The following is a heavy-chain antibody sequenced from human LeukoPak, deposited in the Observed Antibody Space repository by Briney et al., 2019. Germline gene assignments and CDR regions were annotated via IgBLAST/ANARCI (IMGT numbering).Heavy chain of an antibody. J-gene: IGHJ2*01. Sequence: PGGSLRLSCAASGFTFSSYWMSWVRQAPGKGLEWVANIKQDGSEKYYVDSVKGRFTISRDNAKNSLYLQMNSLRAEDTAVYYCARDIYCSGGSCTTYWYFDLWGRGTLVTVSS. D-gene: IGHD2-15*01. CDR1: GFTFSSYW. CDR2: IKQDGSEK. CDR3: ARDIYCSGGSCTTYWYFDL. V-gene: IGHV3-7*01.